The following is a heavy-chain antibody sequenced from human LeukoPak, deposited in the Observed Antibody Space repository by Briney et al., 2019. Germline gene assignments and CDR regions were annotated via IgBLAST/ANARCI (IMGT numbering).Heavy chain of an antibody. CDR2: IWYDGTNQ. CDR3: ARGPHPIILTGPADF. V-gene: IGHV3-33*01. D-gene: IGHD3-9*01. CDR1: GFTFSNYG. J-gene: IGHJ4*02. Sequence: PGRSQRLSCAASGFTFSNYGMHWVRQAPGKGLEWVAVIWYDGTNQYYADSVKGRFTISRDNSKNTLYLQMNSLRAEDTAVYYCARGPHPIILTGPADFWGQGTLVTVSS.